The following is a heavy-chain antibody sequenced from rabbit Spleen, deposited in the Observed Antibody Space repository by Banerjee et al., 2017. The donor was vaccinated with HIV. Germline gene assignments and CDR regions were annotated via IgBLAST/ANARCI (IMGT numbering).Heavy chain of an antibody. CDR1: GFSFSSSDY. V-gene: IGHV1S45*01. CDR3: ARDTGTSFSTYGMDL. Sequence: QEQLEESGRGLVRPEGSLTLTCKASGFSFSSSDYMCWVRQAPGKGLEWISCIAGSSSGLTYSATWAKGRFTCSKTSSTTVTLQMTSLTVADTATYFCARDTGTSFSTYGMDLWGPGTLVTVS. CDR2: IAGSSSGLT. D-gene: IGHD7-1*01. J-gene: IGHJ6*01.